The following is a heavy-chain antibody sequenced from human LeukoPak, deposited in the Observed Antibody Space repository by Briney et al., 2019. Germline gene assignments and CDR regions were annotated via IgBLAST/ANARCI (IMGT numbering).Heavy chain of an antibody. V-gene: IGHV1-18*01. D-gene: IGHD6-13*01. J-gene: IGHJ6*02. Sequence: GASVKVSCKASGYTFTSYGISWVRQAPGQGLEWMGWNSAYNGNTNYAQKLQGRVTMTTDTSTSTAYMELRSLRSDDTAVYYCARDTKQQLVSWYYYYGMDVWGQGTTVTVSS. CDR2: NSAYNGNT. CDR3: ARDTKQQLVSWYYYYGMDV. CDR1: GYTFTSYG.